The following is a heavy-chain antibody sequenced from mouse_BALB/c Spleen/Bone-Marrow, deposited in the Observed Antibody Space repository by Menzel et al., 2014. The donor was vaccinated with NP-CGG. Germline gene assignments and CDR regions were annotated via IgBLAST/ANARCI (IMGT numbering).Heavy chain of an antibody. D-gene: IGHD1-1*01. CDR3: APYYYGSSLFAY. CDR2: IDPANGNT. J-gene: IGHJ3*01. CDR1: GFNIKDTY. Sequence: EVQLQQSGAELVKPGASVKLSCTASGFNIKDTYMHWVKQRPEQGLEWIGRIDPANGNTKYDPKFQGKATITADTSSNTAYLQLSSLTSEDTAVYYCAPYYYGSSLFAYWGQGTPVTVSA. V-gene: IGHV14-3*02.